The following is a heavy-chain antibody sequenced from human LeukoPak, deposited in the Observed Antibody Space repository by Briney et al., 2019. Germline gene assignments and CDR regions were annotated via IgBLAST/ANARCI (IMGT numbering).Heavy chain of an antibody. Sequence: ASMKVSCKASGYTFTAYYMHWVRQAPGQGLEWMGWISAYNGNTNYAQKLQGRVTMTTDTSTSTAYMELSSLRSEDTAVYYCAGGPPKCRNTHLSDSLLLHYLDVWGKGTPVPVPS. V-gene: IGHV1-18*04. CDR1: GYTFTAYY. CDR3: AGGPPKCRNTHLSDSLLLHYLDV. D-gene: IGHD2-2*01. J-gene: IGHJ6*03. CDR2: ISAYNGNT.